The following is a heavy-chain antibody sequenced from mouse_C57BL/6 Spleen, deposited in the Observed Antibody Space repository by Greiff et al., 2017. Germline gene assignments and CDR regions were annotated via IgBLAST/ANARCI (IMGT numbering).Heavy chain of an antibody. Sequence: QVQLQQPGAELVRPGSSVKLSCKASGYTFTSYWMDWVKQRPGQGLEWIGNIYPSDSETHYNQKFKGKATLTADKSSSTAYMQLSSLTSEDSAVYFCASMIRGLFDYWGQGTTLTVSS. CDR1: GYTFTSYW. J-gene: IGHJ2*01. CDR3: ASMIRGLFDY. D-gene: IGHD2-3*01. V-gene: IGHV1-61*01. CDR2: IYPSDSET.